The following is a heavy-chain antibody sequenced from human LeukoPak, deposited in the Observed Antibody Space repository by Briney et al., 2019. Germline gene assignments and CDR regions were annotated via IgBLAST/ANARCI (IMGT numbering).Heavy chain of an antibody. CDR1: GYSIRNGYN. CDR2: IYQSGST. CDR3: ARVNQYYYDSSGYPYYFDY. D-gene: IGHD3-22*01. J-gene: IGHJ4*02. V-gene: IGHV4-38-2*02. Sequence: PSETLSLTCTVSGYSIRNGYNWGWIRLSPGKGLEWLGSIYQSGSTYDNPSLKSRVTLSIDTSKNQFSLKLSSVTAADTAVYYCARVNQYYYDSSGYPYYFDYWGQGTLVTVSS.